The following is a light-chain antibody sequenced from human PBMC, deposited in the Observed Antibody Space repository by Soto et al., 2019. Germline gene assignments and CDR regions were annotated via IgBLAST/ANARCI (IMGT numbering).Light chain of an antibody. J-gene: IGKJ5*01. CDR3: QQYGTSPIA. CDR2: VAS. CDR1: QNVGGRF. V-gene: IGKV3-20*01. Sequence: EIVLPQSPGTLSLSPGERATLSCRASQNVGGRFLAWYQQKPGQAPRLLINVASTRATGIPDRFSGSGSGTDFTLTISRLEPEDFAVYYCQQYGTSPIAFGQGTRLEIK.